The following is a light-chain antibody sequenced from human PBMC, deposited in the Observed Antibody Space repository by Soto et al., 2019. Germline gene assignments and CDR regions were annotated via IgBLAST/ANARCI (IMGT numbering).Light chain of an antibody. V-gene: IGLV2-8*01. CDR1: SSDVGGYNY. J-gene: IGLJ1*01. CDR2: EVS. CDR3: SSYAGSILYV. Sequence: QPVLTQPPSASGSPGRSVTISCTGTSSDVGGYNYVSWYQQLPGKAPKLMIYEVSKRPSGVPDRFSGSKSGNTASLTVSGLQAEDEADYYCSSYAGSILYVFGTGTKLTVL.